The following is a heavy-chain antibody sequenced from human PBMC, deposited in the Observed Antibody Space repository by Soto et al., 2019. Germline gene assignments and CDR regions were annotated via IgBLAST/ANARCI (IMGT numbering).Heavy chain of an antibody. CDR2: IRSSGTID. V-gene: IGHV3-11*01. CDR3: ARRTMGNYSYIDV. Sequence: QVQLVESGGGLVKPGGSLRLTCVASGFTLSDYYMSWIRQAPGKGQERVSYIRSSGTIDNYADSVNGRFTISRDNAKNSLFLQMHGLRAEDTAVYYCARRTMGNYSYIDVWGKGTTVTGPS. CDR1: GFTLSDYY. D-gene: IGHD3-10*01. J-gene: IGHJ6*03.